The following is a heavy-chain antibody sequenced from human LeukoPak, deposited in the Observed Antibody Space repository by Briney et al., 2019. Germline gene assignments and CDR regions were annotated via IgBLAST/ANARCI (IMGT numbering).Heavy chain of an antibody. D-gene: IGHD1-26*01. CDR2: IRGDENTK. CDR3: AKDIGTGWDLDY. J-gene: IGHJ4*02. Sequence: TGGSLRLSCAASGFIFDNYAMHWVRQAPGKGPEWLSLIRGDENTKYYTDSVKGRFTISRDNSKSSLYLHMNSLRTEDTALYYCAKDIGTGWDLDYWGQGTLVTVSS. V-gene: IGHV3-43*02. CDR1: GFIFDNYA.